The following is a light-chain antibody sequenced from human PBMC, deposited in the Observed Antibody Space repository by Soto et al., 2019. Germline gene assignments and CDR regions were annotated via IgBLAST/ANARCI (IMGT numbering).Light chain of an antibody. CDR3: QQYNTYTWT. Sequence: DIQMTPSPSTLSASVVDRVTITCPASQSISSWLAWYQQKPGKAPKLLIYKASSLERGVPSRCSGSGSGTEFTLTSSSLQPDDFATYYCQQYNTYTWTFGQGTKVDIK. CDR1: QSISSW. V-gene: IGKV1-5*03. CDR2: KAS. J-gene: IGKJ1*01.